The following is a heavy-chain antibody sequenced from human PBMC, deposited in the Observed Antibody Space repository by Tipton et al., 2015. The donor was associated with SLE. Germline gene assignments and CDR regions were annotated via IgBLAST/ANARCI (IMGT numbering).Heavy chain of an antibody. D-gene: IGHD1-1*01. J-gene: IGHJ6*03. CDR1: GGSLSNGGYP. V-gene: IGHV4-31*03. Sequence: TLSLTCTVSGGSLSNGGYPWSWIRQHPGKGLEWIGYIYYSGRTHYNPSLRRRVSISRDTSKKQFSLKLRSVTAADTAVYYCARAFCKWYMLSYYYMDVWDKGTTVIVS. CDR3: ARAFCKWYMLSYYYMDV. CDR2: IYYSGRT.